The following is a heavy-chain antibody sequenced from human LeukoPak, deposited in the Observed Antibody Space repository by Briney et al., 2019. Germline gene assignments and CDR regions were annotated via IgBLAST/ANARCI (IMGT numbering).Heavy chain of an antibody. V-gene: IGHV3-30-3*01. CDR1: GFTFSSYA. J-gene: IGHJ6*02. Sequence: GRSLRLSCAASGFTFSSYAMPWVRQAPGKGLEWVAVISYDGSNKYYADSVKGRFTISRDNSKNTLYLQMNSLRAEDTAVYYCARRYCSSTSCYLNFYYYYGMDVWGQGTTVTVSS. CDR2: ISYDGSNK. D-gene: IGHD2-2*01. CDR3: ARRYCSSTSCYLNFYYYYGMDV.